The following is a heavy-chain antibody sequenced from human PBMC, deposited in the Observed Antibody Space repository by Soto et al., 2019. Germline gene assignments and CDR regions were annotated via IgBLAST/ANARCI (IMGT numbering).Heavy chain of an antibody. D-gene: IGHD3-22*01. J-gene: IGHJ5*02. Sequence: GGSLRLSCAASGFTFSDYYMSWIRQAPGKGLEWVSYISSSSSYTNYADSVKGRFTISRDNAKNSLYLQMNSLRAEDTAVYYCARDMGHKKHYYDSSGYYPWGQGTLVTVSS. CDR2: ISSSSSYT. V-gene: IGHV3-11*06. CDR1: GFTFSDYY. CDR3: ARDMGHKKHYYDSSGYYP.